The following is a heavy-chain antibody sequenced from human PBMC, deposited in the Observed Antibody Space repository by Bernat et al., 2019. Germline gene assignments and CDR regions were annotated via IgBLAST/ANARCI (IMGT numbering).Heavy chain of an antibody. J-gene: IGHJ4*02. CDR2: ISSSSSYI. D-gene: IGHD5-12*01. Sequence: EVQLVESGGGLVKPGGSLRLSCAASGFTFSSYSMNWVRQAPGKGLEWVSSISSSSSYIYYADSVKGRFTISRDNAKNSLYLKMNSLRAEDTAVYYCARGRVATIDFGYWGQGTLATVSS. CDR3: ARGRVATIDFGY. V-gene: IGHV3-21*01. CDR1: GFTFSSYS.